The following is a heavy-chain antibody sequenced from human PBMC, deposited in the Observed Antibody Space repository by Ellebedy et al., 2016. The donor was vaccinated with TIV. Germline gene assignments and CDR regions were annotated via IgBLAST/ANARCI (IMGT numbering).Heavy chain of an antibody. CDR1: GYSFTNYW. Sequence: PGGSLRLSCKGSGYSFTNYWIGGFPQMPGKALEWEGIIYPGDSDTRYSPAFQGQVTISADKSISTAYLQWSSLKASDTAMYYCATAVAGSDFDYWGHGTLVTVSS. J-gene: IGHJ4*01. CDR3: ATAVAGSDFDY. V-gene: IGHV5-51*01. D-gene: IGHD6-19*01. CDR2: IYPGDSDT.